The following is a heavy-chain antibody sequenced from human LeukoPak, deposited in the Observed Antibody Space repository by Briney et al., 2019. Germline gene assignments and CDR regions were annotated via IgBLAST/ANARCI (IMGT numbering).Heavy chain of an antibody. Sequence: GGSLRLSCAAPGFTFSSYAMHWVRQAPGKGLEWVSYISSSSSTIYYADSVKGRFTISRDNAKNSLYLQMNSLRDEDTAVYYCARDTADYDFWSGYYRGETFDYWGQGTLVTVSS. CDR1: GFTFSSYA. CDR2: ISSSSSTI. D-gene: IGHD3-3*01. CDR3: ARDTADYDFWSGYYRGETFDY. V-gene: IGHV3-48*02. J-gene: IGHJ4*02.